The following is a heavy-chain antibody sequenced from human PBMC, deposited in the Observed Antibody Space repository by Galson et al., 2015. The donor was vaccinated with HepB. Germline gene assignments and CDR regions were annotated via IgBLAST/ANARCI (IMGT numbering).Heavy chain of an antibody. Sequence: SLRLSCAAFGFTFSSYAMHWVRQAPGKGLEWVAVISYDGSNKYYADSVKGRFTISRDNSKNTLYLQMNSLRAEDTAVYYCARVRGYSYGDFDYWGQGTLVTVSS. D-gene: IGHD5-18*01. J-gene: IGHJ4*02. CDR3: ARVRGYSYGDFDY. CDR2: ISYDGSNK. CDR1: GFTFSSYA. V-gene: IGHV3-30-3*01.